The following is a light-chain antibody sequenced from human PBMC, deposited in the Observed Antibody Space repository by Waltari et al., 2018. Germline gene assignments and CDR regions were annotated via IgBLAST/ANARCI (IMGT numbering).Light chain of an antibody. Sequence: EIVMTQSPAILSVSPRERVTLSCRASPNIVTNLAWYQQKAVQPPRLLSYAGSTRASGTPVRFSGSGSRTEFTLTISSLQSEDAAVYYCQEFNNWPPWTFGQGTKVEI. J-gene: IGKJ1*01. CDR3: QEFNNWPPWT. V-gene: IGKV3-15*01. CDR1: PNIVTN. CDR2: AGS.